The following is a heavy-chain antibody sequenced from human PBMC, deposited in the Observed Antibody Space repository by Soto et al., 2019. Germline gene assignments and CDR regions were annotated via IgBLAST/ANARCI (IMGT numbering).Heavy chain of an antibody. Sequence: PGGSLRLSCAASGFTFSSYAMHWVRQAPGKGLEWVAVISYDGSNKYYADSVKGRFTISRDNSKNTLYLQMNSLRAEDTAVYYCARPLWRDDYNWGYFDLWGRGTPVTGSS. CDR1: GFTFSSYA. CDR2: ISYDGSNK. V-gene: IGHV3-30-3*01. J-gene: IGHJ2*01. CDR3: ARPLWRDDYNWGYFDL. D-gene: IGHD4-4*01.